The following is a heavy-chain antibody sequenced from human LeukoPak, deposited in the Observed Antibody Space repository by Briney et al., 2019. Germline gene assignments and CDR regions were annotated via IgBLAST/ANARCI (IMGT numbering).Heavy chain of an antibody. V-gene: IGHV4-59*08. Sequence: SETLSLTCTVSGGSISSYYWSWIRQPPGKGLEWIGYIYYSGSTNYNPSLKSRVTISVDTPKNQFSLKLSSVTAADTAVYYCARSYYYDFRFDYWGQGTLVTVSS. CDR1: GGSISSYY. CDR3: ARSYYYDFRFDY. D-gene: IGHD3-22*01. J-gene: IGHJ4*02. CDR2: IYYSGST.